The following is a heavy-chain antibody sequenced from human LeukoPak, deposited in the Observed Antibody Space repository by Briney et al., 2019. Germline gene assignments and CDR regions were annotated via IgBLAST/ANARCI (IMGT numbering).Heavy chain of an antibody. CDR1: GYTFTSYD. CDR3: ARRGDFWSGYYIHYYYGMDV. D-gene: IGHD3-3*01. Sequence: GASVKVSCKASGYTFTSYDINWVRQATGQGLEWMGWMNPNSGNTGYAQKFQGRVTMTRNTSISTAYMGLSSLRSEDTAVYYCARRGDFWSGYYIHYYYGMDVWGQGTTVTVSS. V-gene: IGHV1-8*01. CDR2: MNPNSGNT. J-gene: IGHJ6*02.